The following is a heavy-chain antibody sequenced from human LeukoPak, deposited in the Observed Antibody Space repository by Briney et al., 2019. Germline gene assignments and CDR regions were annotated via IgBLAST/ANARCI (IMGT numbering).Heavy chain of an antibody. CDR2: ISSSSTYI. J-gene: IGHJ3*02. CDR3: ARAGPTSRDAFDI. CDR1: GFTFSSYN. Sequence: GGSLRLSCAASGFTFSSYNMNWVRQAPGKGLEWVSFISSSSTYIYYADSVKGRFTISRDNAKNSLYLQMNSLRAEDTAVYYCARAGPTSRDAFDIWGQGTMVTVSS. V-gene: IGHV3-21*01.